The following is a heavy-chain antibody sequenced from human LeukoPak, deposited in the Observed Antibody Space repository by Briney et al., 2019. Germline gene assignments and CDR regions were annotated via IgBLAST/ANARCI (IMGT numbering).Heavy chain of an antibody. CDR2: VSGSGSPI. J-gene: IGHJ4*02. V-gene: IGHV3-48*04. D-gene: IGHD6-13*01. CDR1: GFTFSPYS. Sequence: PGGSLRLSCAASGFTFSPYSMNWVRQAPGKGLEWVSFVSGSGSPIYYADSVKGRFTISRDNAKNSLYLQMNSLRAKDTAVYYCARDALAAAGIDWGQGTLVTVSS. CDR3: ARDALAAAGID.